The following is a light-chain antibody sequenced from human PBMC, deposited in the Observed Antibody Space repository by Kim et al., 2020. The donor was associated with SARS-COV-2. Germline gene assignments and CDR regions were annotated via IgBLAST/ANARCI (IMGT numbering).Light chain of an antibody. CDR1: SGYSNYK. CDR2: VATGGIVG. V-gene: IGLV9-49*01. CDR3: GADHGSGSNFVYV. Sequence: CTLSSGYSNYKVDWYQQRPGKGPRFVMRVATGGIVGSKGDGIPDRFSVLGSGLNRYLTIKNIQEEDESDYYCGADHGSGSNFVYVFGTGTKVTVL. J-gene: IGLJ1*01.